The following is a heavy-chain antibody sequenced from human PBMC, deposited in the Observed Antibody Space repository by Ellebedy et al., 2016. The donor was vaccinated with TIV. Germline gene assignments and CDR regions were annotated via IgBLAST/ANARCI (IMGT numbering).Heavy chain of an antibody. CDR1: GFTFSNYA. V-gene: IGHV3-30-3*01. D-gene: IGHD3-10*01. J-gene: IGHJ6*02. Sequence: GESLKISCAASGFTFSNYAISWVRQAPGKGLEWVGVISNDGSNKYYADSVKGRFTISIDNSKNTMYLQMNSLRAEDTDGYYCEREGDEGMDVWGQGTTVTVSS. CDR2: ISNDGSNK. CDR3: EREGDEGMDV.